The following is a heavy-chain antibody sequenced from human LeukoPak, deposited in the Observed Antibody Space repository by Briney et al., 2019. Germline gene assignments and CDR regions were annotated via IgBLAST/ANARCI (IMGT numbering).Heavy chain of an antibody. V-gene: IGHV1-18*01. CDR2: ISIYNGNT. CDR1: GYTFTNYG. D-gene: IGHD3-3*01. CDR3: ARITYDFWSGYYMPDDP. Sequence: ASVKVSCKASGYTFTNYGISWVRQAPGQGLEWMGWISIYNGNTDYAQKLRGRVAMTTDTSTSTAYMELRSLRSDDTAVYYCARITYDFWSGYYMPDDPWGQGTLVTVSS. J-gene: IGHJ5*02.